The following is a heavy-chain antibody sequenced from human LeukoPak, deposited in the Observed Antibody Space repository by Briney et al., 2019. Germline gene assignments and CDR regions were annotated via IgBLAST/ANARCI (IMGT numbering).Heavy chain of an antibody. CDR3: ATSLVATVLFDY. J-gene: IGHJ4*02. V-gene: IGHV4-59*08. CDR1: GGSISSSY. CDR2: MYYSGNT. Sequence: PSETLSLTCSVSGGSISSSYWSWIRQPPGKGLEWIGYMYYSGNTDYNPSLKSRLTILADTSKNQFSLKLRSVTAADTAVYYCATSLVATVLFDYWGQGTLVTVSS. D-gene: IGHD5-12*01.